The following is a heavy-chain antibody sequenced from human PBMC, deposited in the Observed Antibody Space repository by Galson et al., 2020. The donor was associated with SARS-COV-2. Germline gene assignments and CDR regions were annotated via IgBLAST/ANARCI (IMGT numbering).Heavy chain of an antibody. Sequence: SVKVSCKASGGTFSSYAISWVRQAPGQGLEWMGGIIPIFGTANYAQKFQGRVTITADESTSTAYMELSSLRSEDTAVYYCARGLYSGYDFYYYYYGMDVWGQGTTVTVSS. CDR1: GGTFSSYA. V-gene: IGHV1-69*13. CDR2: IIPIFGTA. CDR3: ARGLYSGYDFYYYYYGMDV. J-gene: IGHJ6*02. D-gene: IGHD5-12*01.